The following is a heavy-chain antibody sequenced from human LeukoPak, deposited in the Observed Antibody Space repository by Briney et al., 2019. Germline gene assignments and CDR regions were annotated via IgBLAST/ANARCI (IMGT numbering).Heavy chain of an antibody. D-gene: IGHD6-13*01. V-gene: IGHV3-74*01. CDR2: INSDGSTT. CDR1: GFTFSNYW. J-gene: IGHJ4*02. CDR3: ARAQYTNSWTDY. Sequence: PGGSLRLSCAASGFTFSNYWMHWVRQTPGKGLVWVSRINSDGSTTSYADSVKGRFTISRDNAKNTLFLQMNSLRAEDTAVYYCARAQYTNSWTDYWGQGTLVTVSS.